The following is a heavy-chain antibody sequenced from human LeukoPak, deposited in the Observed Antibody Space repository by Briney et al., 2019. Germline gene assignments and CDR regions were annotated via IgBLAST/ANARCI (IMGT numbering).Heavy chain of an antibody. CDR2: MSYSGHT. J-gene: IGHJ4*02. V-gene: IGHV4-39*07. Sequence: SETLSLTCTISGDYIGRINYYWGWIRQPPGKGLEWIVSMSYSGHTYYNPSLKSRVTTSIDTSKNQLSLNLKSVTAADTAVYYCARDSPGYDILTGYYMWRDSMRYWGQGTLVTVSS. CDR3: ARDSPGYDILTGYYMWRDSMRY. D-gene: IGHD3-9*01. CDR1: GDYIGRINYY.